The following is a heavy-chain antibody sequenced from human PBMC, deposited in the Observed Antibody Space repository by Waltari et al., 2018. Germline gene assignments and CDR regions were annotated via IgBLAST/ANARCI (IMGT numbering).Heavy chain of an antibody. J-gene: IGHJ3*02. CDR1: MLPFSSYA. Sequence: QVHLVESGGGVVEPGTALRLSCVPSMLPFSSYALPWVRQAPGKGLEWVAVVAYDGTTKYDADSVKGRFTSSRDNSKNTLYLQMTSLRAEDTAVYYCAKEGNTVSQVDGLYAFDIWGQGTMVTVSS. D-gene: IGHD3-10*01. CDR3: AKEGNTVSQVDGLYAFDI. CDR2: VAYDGTTK. V-gene: IGHV3-30*18.